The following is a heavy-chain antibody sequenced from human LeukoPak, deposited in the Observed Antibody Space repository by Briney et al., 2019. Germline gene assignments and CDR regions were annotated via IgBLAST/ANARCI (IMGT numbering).Heavy chain of an antibody. CDR2: IYYSGST. Sequence: SETLSLTCTVSGGSISSYYWSWIRQPPGKGLEWIGYIYYSGSTNYNPSLKSRVTISVDTSKNQFSLKLSSVTAADTAVYYCARVGSSAWYRAGSWGQGTLVTVSS. CDR3: ARVGSSAWYRAGS. V-gene: IGHV4-59*01. CDR1: GGSISSYY. D-gene: IGHD6-19*01. J-gene: IGHJ5*02.